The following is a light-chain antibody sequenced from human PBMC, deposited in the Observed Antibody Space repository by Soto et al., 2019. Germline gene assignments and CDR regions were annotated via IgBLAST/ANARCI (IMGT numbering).Light chain of an antibody. J-gene: IGKJ3*01. CDR1: QDIRNS. V-gene: IGKV1-33*01. CDR3: QQFDDLPFT. Sequence: DIQMTQSPSSLSASVGDRVTITCQASQDIRNSLNWYQQKPGKAPKLLISGASILESGVPSRFSGSGSGTDFSFTISSLQPEDIATYYCQQFDDLPFTFGPGTNLDL. CDR2: GAS.